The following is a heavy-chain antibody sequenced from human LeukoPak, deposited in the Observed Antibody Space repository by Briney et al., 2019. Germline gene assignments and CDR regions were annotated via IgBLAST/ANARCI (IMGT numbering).Heavy chain of an antibody. Sequence: SVKVSCKASGGTFSSYAISWVRQAPGQGLEWMGRIIPIFGTANYAQKFQGRVTITTDESTSTAYMELSSLRSEDTAVYYCARPYCSSTGCSVSLGYWGQGTLVTVSS. CDR1: GGTFSSYA. CDR2: IIPIFGTA. D-gene: IGHD2-2*01. CDR3: ARPYCSSTGCSVSLGY. V-gene: IGHV1-69*05. J-gene: IGHJ4*02.